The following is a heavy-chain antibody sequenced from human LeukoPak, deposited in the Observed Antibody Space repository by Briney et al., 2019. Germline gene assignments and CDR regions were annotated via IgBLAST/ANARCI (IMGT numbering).Heavy chain of an antibody. V-gene: IGHV3-23*01. J-gene: IGHJ2*01. CDR2: ITGVGGGT. CDR3: ARDALIGALWYFDL. Sequence: GGSLRLSCAASGFTFGNYAMTWVRQAPGKGLERVSAITGVGGGTYYADSVKGRFTISRNNLNNTVYLEMNTLRAEDTAVYYCARDALIGALWYFDLWGRGTLVSVSS. CDR1: GFTFGNYA. D-gene: IGHD7-27*01.